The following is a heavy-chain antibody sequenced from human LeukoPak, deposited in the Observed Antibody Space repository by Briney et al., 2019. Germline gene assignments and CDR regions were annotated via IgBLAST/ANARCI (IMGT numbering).Heavy chain of an antibody. V-gene: IGHV4-59*01. D-gene: IGHD2-21*01. Sequence: SETLSLTCTVSGGSISSYYWSWLRQPPGKGLEWIGYIYYSGSTNYNPSLKSRVTISVDTSKNQFSLKLSSVTAADTAVYYCARVSIGDDAFDIWGQGTMVTVSS. J-gene: IGHJ3*02. CDR3: ARVSIGDDAFDI. CDR1: GGSISSYY. CDR2: IYYSGST.